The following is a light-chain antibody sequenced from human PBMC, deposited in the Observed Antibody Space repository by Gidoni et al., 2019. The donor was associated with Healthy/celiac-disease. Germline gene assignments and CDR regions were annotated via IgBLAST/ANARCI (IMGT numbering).Light chain of an antibody. Sequence: QSALTQPPSASGSPGQSVTISCTGTSGDVGGYNYVSWYQPHPGKAPKLMIYEVSKRPSGVPDRFSGSKSGNTASLTVSGLQAEDEADYYCSSYAGSNNFVFGGGTKLTVL. J-gene: IGLJ2*01. CDR3: SSYAGSNNFV. CDR1: SGDVGGYNY. CDR2: EVS. V-gene: IGLV2-8*01.